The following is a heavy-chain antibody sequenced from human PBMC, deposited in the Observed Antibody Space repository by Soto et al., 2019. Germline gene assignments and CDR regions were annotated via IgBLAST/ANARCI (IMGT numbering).Heavy chain of an antibody. J-gene: IGHJ6*02. Sequence: QAHLEQSGAELKRPGASVKVSCKASGYTFSDFDINWLRQASAQGPEWMGLMNAKSGDTFFAQRFQCKFNMTWDNCLSTAYREGGKRTSNDSGIYYWALGHPFNYAGFDVWGQGTTVAVSS. V-gene: IGHV1-8*01. CDR2: MNAKSGDT. D-gene: IGHD3-16*01. CDR3: ALGHPFNYAGFDV. CDR1: GYTFSDFD.